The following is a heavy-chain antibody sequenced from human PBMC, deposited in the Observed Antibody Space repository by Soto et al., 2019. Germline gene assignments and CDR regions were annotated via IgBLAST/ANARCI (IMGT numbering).Heavy chain of an antibody. CDR3: ARGDNWRLDL. CDR2: IHLGGTT. J-gene: IGHJ5*02. CDR1: GDSITSSSW. V-gene: IGHV4-4*02. D-gene: IGHD1-20*01. Sequence: QVQLQESGPGLVKPSGPLSLTCAVSGDSITSSSWWSCVRQPPGKGLEWIGEIHLGGTTNYNPSLKSRVTRSVDKSKNQFSLILKSVTAADTAIYYCARGDNWRLDLWGQGTLFTVSS.